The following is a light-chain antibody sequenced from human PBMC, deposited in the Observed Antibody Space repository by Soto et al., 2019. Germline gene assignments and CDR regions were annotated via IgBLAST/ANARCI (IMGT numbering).Light chain of an antibody. J-gene: IGKJ3*01. Sequence: EIVLTQSPGTLSLSPGEGATLSCRASQSVSSNFLAWYQQKPGQAPRLLIYAASSRATGISDRFSGSGSETDFTFTIRRLEPEDFAVYYCQQYGRSPFTFGPGTKVDLK. CDR3: QQYGRSPFT. V-gene: IGKV3-20*01. CDR2: AAS. CDR1: QSVSSNF.